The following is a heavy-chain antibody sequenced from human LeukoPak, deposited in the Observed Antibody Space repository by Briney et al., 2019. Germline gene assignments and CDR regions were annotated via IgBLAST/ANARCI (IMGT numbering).Heavy chain of an antibody. J-gene: IGHJ4*02. Sequence: SETLSLTCTVSGGSISTSNYYWGWIRQPPGKGLEWIGNIFYSGSTYYSPSLKSRVTISLDTSRNQFSLKLSSVTAADTAVYYCARVYSSSWRPLDYWGQGTLVTVSS. CDR2: IFYSGST. CDR1: GGSISTSNYY. D-gene: IGHD6-13*01. CDR3: ARVYSSSWRPLDY. V-gene: IGHV4-39*07.